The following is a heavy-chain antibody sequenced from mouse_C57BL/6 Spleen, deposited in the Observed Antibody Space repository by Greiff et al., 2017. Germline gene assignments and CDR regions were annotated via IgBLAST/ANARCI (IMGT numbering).Heavy chain of an antibody. CDR3: ARDYDGYYGVFAY. CDR2: IYPGSGNT. CDR1: GYSFTDYY. J-gene: IGHJ3*01. D-gene: IGHD2-3*01. V-gene: IGHV1-76*01. Sequence: VKLMESGAELVRPGASVKLSCKASGYSFTDYYINWVKQRPGQGLEWIARIYPGSGNTYYNEKFKGKATLTAEKSSSTAYMQLSSLTSEDSAVYFCARDYDGYYGVFAYWGQGTLVTVSA.